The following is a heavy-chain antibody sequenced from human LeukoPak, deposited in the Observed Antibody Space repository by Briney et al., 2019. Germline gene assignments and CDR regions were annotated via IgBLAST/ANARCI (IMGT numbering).Heavy chain of an antibody. Sequence: ASVKVSCKASGYTFTDYYMHWVRQAPGQGLEWMGWISAYNGDTNYAQKLQGRVTMTTDTSTSTAYMELRSLRSDDTAVYYCARGAAQRVLDAFDIWGQGTMVTVSS. CDR3: ARGAAQRVLDAFDI. CDR1: GYTFTDYY. V-gene: IGHV1-18*04. CDR2: ISAYNGDT. J-gene: IGHJ3*02. D-gene: IGHD3-10*01.